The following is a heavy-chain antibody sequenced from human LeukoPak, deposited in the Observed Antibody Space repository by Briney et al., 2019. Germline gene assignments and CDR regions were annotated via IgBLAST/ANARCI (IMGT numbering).Heavy chain of an antibody. J-gene: IGHJ5*02. D-gene: IGHD5-12*01. CDR2: INPNSGGT. V-gene: IGHV1-2*02. CDR1: GYTFTGYY. CDR3: ALANVDLWFDP. Sequence: ASVKVSCKASGYTFTGYYMHWVRQAPGQGLEWMGWINPNSGGTNYAQKFQGRVTMTRDTSISTAYMELRSLRSDDTAVYYCALANVDLWFDPWGQGTLVTVSS.